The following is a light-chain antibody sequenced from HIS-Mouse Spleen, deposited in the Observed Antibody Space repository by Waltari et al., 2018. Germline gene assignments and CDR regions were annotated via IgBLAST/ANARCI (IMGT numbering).Light chain of an antibody. V-gene: IGLV3-10*01. J-gene: IGLJ2*01. Sequence: SYELTQPPSVSVSPGQTARITCSGEALPKKYAYWYQQKSGQAPVLVIYEDSKRPSGIPERFSGSSSGKMATLTISGAQVEDEADYYCYSTDSSGNHRVFGGGTKLTVL. CDR1: ALPKKY. CDR2: EDS. CDR3: YSTDSSGNHRV.